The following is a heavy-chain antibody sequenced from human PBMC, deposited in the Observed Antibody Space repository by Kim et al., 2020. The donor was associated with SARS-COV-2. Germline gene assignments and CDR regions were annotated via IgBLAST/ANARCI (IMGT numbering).Heavy chain of an antibody. V-gene: IGHV3-43*01. Sequence: YYADSIRGRFTISRDNSKNSLYLQMDSLRTEDSALYFGTREKNYDSSGYDHWSQGTLVTVSS. J-gene: IGHJ4*02. D-gene: IGHD3-22*01. CDR3: TREKNYDSSGYDH.